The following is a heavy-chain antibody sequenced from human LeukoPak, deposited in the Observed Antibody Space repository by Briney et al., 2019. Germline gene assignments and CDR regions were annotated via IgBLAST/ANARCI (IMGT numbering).Heavy chain of an antibody. CDR2: IYHSGST. CDR1: GGSISSSNW. D-gene: IGHD4-23*01. V-gene: IGHV4-4*02. CDR3: ARDPRGYGANAFDY. Sequence: PSGTLSLTCAVSGGSISSSNWWSWVRQPPGKGLEWIGEIYHSGSTIYNPSLKSRVTISVDKSKNQFSLNLSSVTAADTAVYYCARDPRGYGANAFDYWGQGTLVTVSS. J-gene: IGHJ4*02.